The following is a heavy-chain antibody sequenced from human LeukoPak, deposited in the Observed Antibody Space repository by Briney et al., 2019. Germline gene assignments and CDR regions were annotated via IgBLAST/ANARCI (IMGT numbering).Heavy chain of an antibody. Sequence: ASVKVSCKASGYTFTNYGISWVRQAPGQGLEWMGWISTYNGNTNYAQKFQGRVSMTTDTSSNTAFMELRGLRSDDTAVYYCARDAPSTPILWNFDPWGQGTLVTVSS. CDR3: ARDAPSTPILWNFDP. D-gene: IGHD2-21*01. CDR2: ISTYNGNT. V-gene: IGHV1-18*01. J-gene: IGHJ5*02. CDR1: GYTFTNYG.